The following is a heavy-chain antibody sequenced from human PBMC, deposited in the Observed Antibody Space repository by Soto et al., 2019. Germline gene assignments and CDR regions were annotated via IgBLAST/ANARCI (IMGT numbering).Heavy chain of an antibody. V-gene: IGHV3-74*01. CDR1: GFTLSHYW. Sequence: LRLSCAASGFTLSHYWMHWVRQAPGRGLVWVSRVNYDGTSAHYADSVKGRFTISRDNAKNTLYLQMSSLRAEDTAIYYCVRSSSGCFDHWGQGAVVTVSS. CDR2: VNYDGTSA. CDR3: VRSSSGCFDH. J-gene: IGHJ4*02. D-gene: IGHD5-18*01.